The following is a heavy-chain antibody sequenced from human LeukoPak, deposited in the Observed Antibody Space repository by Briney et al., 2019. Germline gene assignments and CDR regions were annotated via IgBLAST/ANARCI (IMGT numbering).Heavy chain of an antibody. J-gene: IGHJ6*02. CDR2: IYYSGST. Sequence: SETLSLTCTVSGGSISSYYWSWIRQPPGKGLEWIGYIYYSGSTNYNPSLKSRVTISVDTSKNQFSLKLSSVTAADTAAYYCARGEMAGGAYSSSWYGERYYYYGMDVWGQGTTVTVSS. V-gene: IGHV4-59*01. D-gene: IGHD6-13*01. CDR1: GGSISSYY. CDR3: ARGEMAGGAYSSSWYGERYYYYGMDV.